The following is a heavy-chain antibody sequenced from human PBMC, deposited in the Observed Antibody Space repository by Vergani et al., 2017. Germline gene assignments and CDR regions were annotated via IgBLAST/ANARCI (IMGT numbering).Heavy chain of an antibody. CDR3: ATAPPYYDFWSGYRGDYDYYMDV. D-gene: IGHD3-3*01. CDR2: INPSGGST. J-gene: IGHJ6*03. V-gene: IGHV1-46*03. CDR1: GHTFTSYH. Sequence: QVQLVQSGAEVKKPGASVKVPCKASGHTFTSYHMHWVRQAPGQGLEWMGIINPSGGSTSYAQQFQGRVTMTRDTSPGTVYLEVSSLRYEDTAVYYCATAPPYYDFWSGYRGDYDYYMDVWGKGTTVTVSS.